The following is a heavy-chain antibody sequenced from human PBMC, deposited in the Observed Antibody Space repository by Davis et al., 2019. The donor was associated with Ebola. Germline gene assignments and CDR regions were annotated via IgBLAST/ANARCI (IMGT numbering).Heavy chain of an antibody. V-gene: IGHV4-4*02. CDR1: GGSISSSHW. CDR2: MYHSGST. J-gene: IGHJ4*02. CDR3: ARVPPGTQIRPFEY. Sequence: PGGSLRLSCAISGGSISSSHWWSWVRQSPGKGLEWIGEMYHSGSTNYNPSLKSRVTLSVDKAKNQFYLKLKSVTAADTAVYYCARVPPGTQIRPFEYWGQGTLVTVSS.